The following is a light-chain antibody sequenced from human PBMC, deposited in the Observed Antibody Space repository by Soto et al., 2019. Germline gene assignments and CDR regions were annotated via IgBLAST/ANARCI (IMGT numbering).Light chain of an antibody. CDR2: EVS. CDR1: SNDVGGYNY. V-gene: IGLV2-14*01. Sequence: QSALTQPASVSGSLGQSITISCTGTSNDVGGYNYVSWYQQYPGKAPRLMLYEVSIRPSGIPNRFSGSKSGNTASLTISGLQAEEEADYYCSSYTSSILYVFGRGTKVTVL. J-gene: IGLJ1*01. CDR3: SSYTSSILYV.